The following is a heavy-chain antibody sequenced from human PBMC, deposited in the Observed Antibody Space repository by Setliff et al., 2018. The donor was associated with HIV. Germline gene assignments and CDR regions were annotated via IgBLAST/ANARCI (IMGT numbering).Heavy chain of an antibody. CDR1: AYSISSGYY. Sequence: SETLSLTCAVSAYSISSGYYWGWIRQPPGKGLEWIGSIYHSGSTYYNPSLMSRVTISVDTSKNQFSLKLSSVTAADTAVYYCARDPYPERGAFDIWGQGTMVTVSS. J-gene: IGHJ3*02. CDR2: IYHSGST. D-gene: IGHD1-1*01. V-gene: IGHV4-38-2*02. CDR3: ARDPYPERGAFDI.